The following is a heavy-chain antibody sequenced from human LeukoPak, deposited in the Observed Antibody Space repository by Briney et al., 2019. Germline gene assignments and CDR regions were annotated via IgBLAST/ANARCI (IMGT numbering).Heavy chain of an antibody. CDR1: GYTFTGYY. V-gene: IGHV1-2*02. Sequence: ASVKVSCKASGYTFTGYYMHWVRQAPGQELEWMGWINPYSGGTNYAQKFQGRVTMTRDTSTSTAYMELSRLRSDDTAVYYCARAGGEYYYYCYGMDVWGQGTTVTVSS. CDR2: INPYSGGT. D-gene: IGHD3-16*01. J-gene: IGHJ6*02. CDR3: ARAGGEYYYYCYGMDV.